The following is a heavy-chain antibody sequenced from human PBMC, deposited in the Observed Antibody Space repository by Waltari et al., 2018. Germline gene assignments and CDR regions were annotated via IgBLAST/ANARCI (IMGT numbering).Heavy chain of an antibody. CDR1: GGTFSSYA. CDR2: IIPIFGTA. Sequence: QVQLVQSGAEVKKPGSSVKVSCKASGGTFSSYAISWVRQAPGQGLEWMGGIIPIFGTANYAQKFQGRVTITADESTSTAYMELSSLRSEDTAVYYCARDLGMTTVTPDAFDIWGQGTMVTVSS. CDR3: ARDLGMTTVTPDAFDI. D-gene: IGHD4-17*01. V-gene: IGHV1-69*01. J-gene: IGHJ3*02.